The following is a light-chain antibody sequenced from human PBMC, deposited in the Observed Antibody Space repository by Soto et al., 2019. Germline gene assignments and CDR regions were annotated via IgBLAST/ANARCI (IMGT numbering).Light chain of an antibody. Sequence: EIVLTQSPGTLSLSPGERATLSCRASQSVSSSYLAWYQQKPGQAPRLLIYGASSRATGIPDRFSASGSETDFALTISRLEPEDFAVYYCQQYCSSPITCGQGTRLEIK. CDR1: QSVSSSY. CDR2: GAS. V-gene: IGKV3-20*01. CDR3: QQYCSSPIT. J-gene: IGKJ5*01.